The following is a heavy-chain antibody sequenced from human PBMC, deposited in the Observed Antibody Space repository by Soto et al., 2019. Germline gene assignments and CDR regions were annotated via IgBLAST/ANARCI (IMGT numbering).Heavy chain of an antibody. Sequence: QVQLVQSGAEVKKPGSSVKVSCKASGGTFSSYAISWVRQAPGQGLEWMGGIIPIFGTANYAQKFQGRVTITADESTSTAYMELSSLRSEDTAMYYCARDRDYGSGSYYVLYFDYWGQGTLVTVSS. CDR2: IIPIFGTA. CDR3: ARDRDYGSGSYYVLYFDY. CDR1: GGTFSSYA. D-gene: IGHD3-10*01. J-gene: IGHJ4*02. V-gene: IGHV1-69*01.